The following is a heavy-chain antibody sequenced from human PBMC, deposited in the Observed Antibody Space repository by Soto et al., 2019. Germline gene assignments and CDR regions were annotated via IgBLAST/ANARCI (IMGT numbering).Heavy chain of an antibody. CDR2: INHSGVT. CDR1: DGSFSGYY. J-gene: IGHJ6*02. V-gene: IGHV4-34*01. D-gene: IGHD6-19*01. CDR3: ARFSGSYYYAMDV. Sequence: SETLSLTCAVYDGSFSGYYWSWIRQPPGKGLEWIGEINHSGVTNYKPSLKRRVAISVDTSKNQFSLQLKSVTAADTALYYCARFSGSYYYAMDVWGQGSTVTVSS.